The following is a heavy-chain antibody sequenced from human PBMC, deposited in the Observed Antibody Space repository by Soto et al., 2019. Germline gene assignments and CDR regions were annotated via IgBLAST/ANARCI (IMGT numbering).Heavy chain of an antibody. CDR1: GFTFSSYG. Sequence: QVQLVESGGGVVQPGRSLRLSCAASGFTFSSYGMHWVRQAPGKGLEWVAVISHDGNNKYYADSVKGRFTISRDNSKNTLYLQMNSLRAEDTAVYYCAKDPRTQLWYYFDYWGQGTLVTVSS. J-gene: IGHJ4*02. V-gene: IGHV3-30*18. CDR2: ISHDGNNK. CDR3: AKDPRTQLWYYFDY. D-gene: IGHD5-18*01.